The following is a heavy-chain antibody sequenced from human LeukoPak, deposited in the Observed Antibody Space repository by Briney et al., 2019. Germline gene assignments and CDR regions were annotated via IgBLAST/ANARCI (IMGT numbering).Heavy chain of an antibody. CDR3: TKGYSGSDDAFDY. Sequence: PGGSLRLSCTASVITLRDHYIHWVRQARGKGLECVRRTRNKANSYTQEYAASLKGRLTISRDDSKNSLYLQMNSLKIEDTAMYYCTKGYSGSDDAFDYWGQGSLVTVSS. D-gene: IGHD5-12*01. CDR2: TRNKANSYTQ. J-gene: IGHJ4*02. CDR1: VITLRDHY. V-gene: IGHV3-72*01.